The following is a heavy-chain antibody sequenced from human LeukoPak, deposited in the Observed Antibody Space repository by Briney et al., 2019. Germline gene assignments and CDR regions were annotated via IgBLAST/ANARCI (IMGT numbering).Heavy chain of an antibody. Sequence: ASVKVSCKASGYTFTGYYMHWVRQAPGQGLEWMGWINPNSGGTNYAQKFQGRVTMTRDTSISTAYMELSRLRSDDTAVYYCARVMVTSHYYYMDVWGKGTTVTVSS. CDR3: ARVMVTSHYYYMDV. V-gene: IGHV1-2*02. J-gene: IGHJ6*03. D-gene: IGHD5-18*01. CDR1: GYTFTGYY. CDR2: INPNSGGT.